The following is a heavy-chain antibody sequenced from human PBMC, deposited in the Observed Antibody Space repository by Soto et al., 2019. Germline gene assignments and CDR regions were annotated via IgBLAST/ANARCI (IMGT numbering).Heavy chain of an antibody. D-gene: IGHD5-18*01. Sequence: QVQLQQWGAGLLKPSETLSLTCAVYGGSFSGYYWSWIHQPPGKGLEWIGEINHSGSTNYNPSLKSRFTISVDTSKNQFSLKLSSVTAADTAVYYCARGNAEPNTAMGKGSFDYWGQGTLVTVSS. V-gene: IGHV4-34*01. CDR3: ARGNAEPNTAMGKGSFDY. CDR2: INHSGST. CDR1: GGSFSGYY. J-gene: IGHJ4*02.